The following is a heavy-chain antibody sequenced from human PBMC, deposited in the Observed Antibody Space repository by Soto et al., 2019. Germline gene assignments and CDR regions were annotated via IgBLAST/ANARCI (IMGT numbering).Heavy chain of an antibody. D-gene: IGHD1-26*01. CDR2: INHSGST. CDR1: GGSFSGYY. V-gene: IGHV4-34*01. Sequence: QVQLQQWGAGLLKPSETLSLTCAVYGGSFSGYYWSWIRQPPGKGLEWIGEINHSGSTNYNPSLKGRVTISVDTSKNQFSLKLRSVTAADTAVYYCARGVGATIWFDPWGQGTLVTVSS. CDR3: ARGVGATIWFDP. J-gene: IGHJ5*02.